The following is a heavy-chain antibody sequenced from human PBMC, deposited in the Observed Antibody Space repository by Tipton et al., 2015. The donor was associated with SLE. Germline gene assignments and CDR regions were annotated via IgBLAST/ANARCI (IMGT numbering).Heavy chain of an antibody. CDR1: GFSFRSYA. D-gene: IGHD3-22*01. CDR3: GKDFHDSSGLNDY. CDR2: IYSGGGT. Sequence: GSLRLSCAASGFSFRSYAMSWVRQAPGKGLQWVSSIYSGGGTYYAASVKGRFTISRDNSRYTLSLQMNSLRPEDTAVYYCGKDFHDSSGLNDYWGQGTLVTVSS. V-gene: IGHV3-23*03. J-gene: IGHJ4*02.